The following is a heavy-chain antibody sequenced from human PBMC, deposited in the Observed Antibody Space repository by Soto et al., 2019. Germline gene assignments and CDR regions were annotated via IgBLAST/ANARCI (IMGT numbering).Heavy chain of an antibody. J-gene: IGHJ6*02. Sequence: LSCASSGFTCSSYAMSWVRQAPGKGLECVSAISGGGGSIYYADSVKGRFTISRDNSKKTLYLQMRSLRAEDTAVYYCAKKGGAYYYYATDVWGQGTTVTVSS. CDR2: ISGGGGSI. CDR1: GFTCSSYA. D-gene: IGHD2-15*01. CDR3: AKKGGAYYYYATDV. V-gene: IGHV3-23*01.